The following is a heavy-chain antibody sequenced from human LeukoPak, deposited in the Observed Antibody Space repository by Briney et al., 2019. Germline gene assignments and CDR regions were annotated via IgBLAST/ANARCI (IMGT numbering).Heavy chain of an antibody. CDR3: ASGPDWGYFEY. CDR2: ISSSSTTI. J-gene: IGHJ4*02. V-gene: IGHV3-48*01. D-gene: IGHD7-27*01. Sequence: PGGSLRLSCAASGFTFSSYSMNWVRQAPGKGLDWVSYISSSSTTIYYADSVRGRFTISRDNSKNTVSLQMNSLRAEDTAVYYCASGPDWGYFEYWGRGTLVTVSS. CDR1: GFTFSSYS.